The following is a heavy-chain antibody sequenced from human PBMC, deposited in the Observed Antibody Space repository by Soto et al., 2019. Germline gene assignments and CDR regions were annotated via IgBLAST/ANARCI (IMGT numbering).Heavy chain of an antibody. CDR1: GGSISSGDYY. Sequence: PSETLSLTCTVSGGSISSGDYYWSWIRQPPGKGLEWIGYIYYSGSTYYNPSLKSRVTISVDTSKNQFSLKPSSVTAADTAVYYCARDPWDNWNDDYYGMDVWGQGTTVTVSS. CDR2: IYYSGST. J-gene: IGHJ6*02. D-gene: IGHD1-20*01. V-gene: IGHV4-30-4*01. CDR3: ARDPWDNWNDDYYGMDV.